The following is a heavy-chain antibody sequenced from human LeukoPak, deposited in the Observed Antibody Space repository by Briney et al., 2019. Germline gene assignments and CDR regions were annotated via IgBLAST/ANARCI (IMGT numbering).Heavy chain of an antibody. D-gene: IGHD2-2*02. J-gene: IGHJ4*02. Sequence: GRSLRLSCAASGFTFSSYAMHWVRQAPGKGLEWVAVIPYDGSNKYYADSVKGRFTISRDNSKNTLYLQMNSLRAEDTAVYYCARALIPSDDLDYWGQGTLVTVSS. CDR2: IPYDGSNK. CDR1: GFTFSSYA. V-gene: IGHV3-30*04. CDR3: ARALIPSDDLDY.